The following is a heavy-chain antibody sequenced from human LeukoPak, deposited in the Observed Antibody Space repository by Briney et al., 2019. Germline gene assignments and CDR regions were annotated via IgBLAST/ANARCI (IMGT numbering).Heavy chain of an antibody. D-gene: IGHD6-6*01. J-gene: IGHJ4*02. CDR1: GGSISSYY. CDR3: ARGDSSSSPDFDY. V-gene: IGHV4-59*01. Sequence: PSETLSLTCTVSGGSISSYYWSWIRQSPGKGLEWIGYISYTGSTNYNPSLKSRVTILVDTSKNQFSLKLSSVTAADTAVYYCARGDSSSSPDFDYWGQGTLVTVSS. CDR2: ISYTGST.